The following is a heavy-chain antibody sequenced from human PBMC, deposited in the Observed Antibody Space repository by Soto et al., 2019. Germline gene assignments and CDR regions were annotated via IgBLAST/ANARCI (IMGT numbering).Heavy chain of an antibody. Sequence: EVQLVESGGGLVQPGGSLRLSCAASGFTFGSYWMHWVRQAPGKGLVWVSRINSDGSSTSYGDSVKGRFTIARDNAKNTLYLQMNSLRAEDRAVYYCARGSSGWYDWHFDLWGRGTLVTVSS. CDR3: ARGSSGWYDWHFDL. CDR1: GFTFGSYW. D-gene: IGHD6-19*01. J-gene: IGHJ2*01. CDR2: INSDGSST. V-gene: IGHV3-74*01.